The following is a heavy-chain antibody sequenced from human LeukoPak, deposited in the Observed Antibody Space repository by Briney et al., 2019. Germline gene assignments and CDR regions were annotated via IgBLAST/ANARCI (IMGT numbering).Heavy chain of an antibody. Sequence: SVKVSCKASGYTFTSYGISWVRQAPGQGLEWMGRIIPILGIANYAQKFQGRVTITADKSTSTAYMELSSLRSEDTAVYYCARDLAAAGERDLNYYYYGMDVWGQGTTVTVSS. J-gene: IGHJ6*02. CDR1: GYTFTSYG. CDR2: IIPILGIA. CDR3: ARDLAAAGERDLNYYYYGMDV. V-gene: IGHV1-69*04. D-gene: IGHD6-13*01.